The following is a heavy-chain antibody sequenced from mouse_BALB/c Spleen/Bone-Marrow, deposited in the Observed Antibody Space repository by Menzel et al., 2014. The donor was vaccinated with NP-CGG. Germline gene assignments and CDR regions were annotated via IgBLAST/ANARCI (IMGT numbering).Heavy chain of an antibody. CDR2: IYPGDGDT. D-gene: IGHD2-14*01. Sequence: VQLQESGAELARPGASVKLSCKASGYTFTSYWMQWVKQRPGQGLEWIGAIYPGDGDTRFTQKFKGKATLTADKSSSTAYMQPSSLASEDSAVYYCARAKRYGEMDYWGQGTSVTVSS. J-gene: IGHJ4*01. CDR1: GYTFTSYW. CDR3: ARAKRYGEMDY. V-gene: IGHV1-87*01.